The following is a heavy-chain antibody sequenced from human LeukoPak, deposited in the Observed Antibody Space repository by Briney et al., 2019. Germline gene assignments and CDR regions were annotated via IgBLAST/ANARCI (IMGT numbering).Heavy chain of an antibody. J-gene: IGHJ4*02. D-gene: IGHD1-26*01. Sequence: GGSLRLSCAASGFTFDDYTMHWVRQAPGKGLEWVSVIYSGGSTYYADSVKGRFTISRDNSKNTVYLQMNSLRAEDTAVYYCAKDRVGATLYFDYWGQGTLVTVSS. CDR2: IYSGGST. V-gene: IGHV3-23*03. CDR3: AKDRVGATLYFDY. CDR1: GFTFDDYT.